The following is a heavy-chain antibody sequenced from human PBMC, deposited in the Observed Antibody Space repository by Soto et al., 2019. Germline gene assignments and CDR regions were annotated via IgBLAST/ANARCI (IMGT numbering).Heavy chain of an antibody. CDR3: ARDWEVITPFFDY. J-gene: IGHJ4*02. CDR2: ISSSSSYI. D-gene: IGHD3-22*01. Sequence: PGGSLRLSCAASGFTFSSYSMNWVRQAPGKGLEWVSSISSSSSYIYYADSVKGRFTISRDNAKNSLYLQTNSLRAEDTAVYYCARDWEVITPFFDYWGQGTLVTVSS. CDR1: GFTFSSYS. V-gene: IGHV3-21*01.